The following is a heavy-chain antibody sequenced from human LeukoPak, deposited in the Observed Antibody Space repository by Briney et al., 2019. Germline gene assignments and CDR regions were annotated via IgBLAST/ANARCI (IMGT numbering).Heavy chain of an antibody. J-gene: IGHJ5*02. CDR2: IYYTGST. CDR1: GGSISSHY. CDR3: ARDAGGTWFDP. V-gene: IGHV4-59*11. Sequence: SETLSLTCTVSGGSISSHYWSWIRQPPGKGLEWIGYIYYTGSTSYNPSLKSRVTISVDTSKNQFSLKLSSATAADTAVYYCARDAGGTWFDPWGQGILITVSS.